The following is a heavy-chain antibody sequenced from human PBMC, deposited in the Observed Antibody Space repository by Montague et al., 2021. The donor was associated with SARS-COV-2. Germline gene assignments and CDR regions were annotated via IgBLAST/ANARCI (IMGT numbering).Heavy chain of an antibody. D-gene: IGHD2-21*01. Sequence: SETLSLTCNVAGGSMSGYNWSWIRQPPGKGLQWIGSMYNSENTSYNPSLKSRVTISVDTSKKQLSLRLSSVTAADTAVYFCARGINSAGSYYYHLDVWGQGTTVTVPS. J-gene: IGHJ6*02. CDR1: GGSMSGYN. CDR2: MYNSENT. V-gene: IGHV4-59*01. CDR3: ARGINSAGSYYYHLDV.